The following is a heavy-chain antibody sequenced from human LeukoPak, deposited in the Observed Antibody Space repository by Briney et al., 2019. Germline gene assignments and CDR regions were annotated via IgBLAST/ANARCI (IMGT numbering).Heavy chain of an antibody. CDR2: ITSSSSYT. J-gene: IGHJ6*03. CDR3: ARDPYNGAYSEGYYYYYMDV. CDR1: GITFSNYN. Sequence: MTGGSLRLSCAAPGITFSNYNMNWVRQAPGKGLEWISSITSSSSYTFYADSVKGRFTISRDNAKNSLYLQMNSLRVEDTAIYYCARDPYNGAYSEGYYYYYMDVWGKGTTVTVSS. D-gene: IGHD1-1*01. V-gene: IGHV3-21*01.